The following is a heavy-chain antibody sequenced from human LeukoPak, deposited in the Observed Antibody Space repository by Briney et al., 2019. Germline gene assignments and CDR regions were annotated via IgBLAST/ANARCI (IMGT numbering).Heavy chain of an antibody. D-gene: IGHD2-15*01. Sequence: GGSLRLSCSASGFTFSSYAMHWVRQAPGKGLEYVSAISSNGGSTYYADSVKGRFTISRDNSKNTLYLQMSSLRAEDTAVYHCVVQDIVVVVVSFIDYWGQGTLVTVSS. CDR3: VVQDIVVVVVSFIDY. J-gene: IGHJ4*02. CDR2: ISSNGGST. V-gene: IGHV3-64D*09. CDR1: GFTFSSYA.